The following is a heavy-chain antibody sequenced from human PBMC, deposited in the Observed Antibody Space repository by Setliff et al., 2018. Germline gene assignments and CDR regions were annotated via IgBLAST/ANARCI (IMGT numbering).Heavy chain of an antibody. Sequence: GASVKVSCKTSGYPFTNYGLSWVRQAPGQGLEWMGWISGHNGDTKLAQNFQGRVTVTTDTFTNTGYMELRSLRSDDTAFYYCARADYSSSLHYFDYWGQGMLVTVSS. CDR2: ISGHNGDT. V-gene: IGHV1-18*01. D-gene: IGHD6-13*01. J-gene: IGHJ4*02. CDR3: ARADYSSSLHYFDY. CDR1: GYPFTNYG.